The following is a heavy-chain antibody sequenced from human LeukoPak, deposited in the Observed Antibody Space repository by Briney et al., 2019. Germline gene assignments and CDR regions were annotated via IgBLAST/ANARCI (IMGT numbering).Heavy chain of an antibody. V-gene: IGHV4-59*12. CDR3: ARKGGGQLVNTRRWFDP. CDR2: IYYSGST. J-gene: IGHJ5*02. CDR1: GGSISSYY. Sequence: SETLSLTCTVSGGSISSYYWSWIRQPPGKGLEWIGYIYYSGSTNYNPSLKSRVTISVDTSKKQFPLKLSSVTAADTAVYYCARKGGGQLVNTRRWFDPWGQGTLVTVSS. D-gene: IGHD6-13*01.